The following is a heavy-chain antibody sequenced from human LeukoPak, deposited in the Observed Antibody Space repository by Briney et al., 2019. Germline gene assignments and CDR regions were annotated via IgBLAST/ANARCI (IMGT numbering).Heavy chain of an antibody. CDR2: ISSSGSTI. CDR1: GVTFSDYY. J-gene: IGHJ4*02. D-gene: IGHD3-22*01. V-gene: IGHV3-11*01. CDR3: ARDPPYYDSSGYYSYYFDY. Sequence: GGSLRLSCAASGVTFSDYYMSWIRQAPGKGLEWVSYISSSGSTIYYADSVKGRFTISRDNAKNSLYLQMNSLRAEDTAVYYCARDPPYYDSSGYYSYYFDYWGQGTLVTVSS.